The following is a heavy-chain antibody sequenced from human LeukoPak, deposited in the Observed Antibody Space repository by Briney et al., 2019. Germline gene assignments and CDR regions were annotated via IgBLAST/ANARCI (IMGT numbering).Heavy chain of an antibody. D-gene: IGHD6-13*01. V-gene: IGHV3-30*18. J-gene: IGHJ5*02. CDR2: ISYDGSNK. Sequence: GRSLRLSCAASGFTFSSYGMHWVRQAPGKGLEWVAVISYDGSNKYYADSVKGRFTISRDNSKNTPYLQIDSLRAEDTAVYYCAKGYGQQLVNNWFDPWGQGTLVSVSS. CDR1: GFTFSSYG. CDR3: AKGYGQQLVNNWFDP.